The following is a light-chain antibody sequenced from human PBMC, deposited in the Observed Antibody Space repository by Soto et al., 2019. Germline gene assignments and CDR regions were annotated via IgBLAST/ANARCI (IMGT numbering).Light chain of an antibody. CDR2: AAS. CDR1: QSISSY. CDR3: QQSYSIPLT. V-gene: IGKV1-39*01. Sequence: DIQMTQSPSSLSASVGDRVTITCRASQSISSYLNWYQQKPGKAPKLLIYAASNLQSGVPSRFSGSGSGTDFTLTISSLQPEDFATYYCQQSYSIPLTFGGGTRWIS. J-gene: IGKJ4*01.